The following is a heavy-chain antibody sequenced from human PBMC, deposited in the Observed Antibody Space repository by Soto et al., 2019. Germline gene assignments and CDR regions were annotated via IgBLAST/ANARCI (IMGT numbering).Heavy chain of an antibody. CDR2: IIPIFGTA. CDR1: GGTFSSYA. V-gene: IGHV1-69*06. CDR3: ASCIAAAGPRRDDAFDI. D-gene: IGHD6-13*01. Sequence: QVQLVQSGAEVKKPGSSVKVSCKASGGTFSSYAISWVRPAPGQGLEWMGGIIPIFGTANYAQKFQGRVTITADKSTSTAYMELSSLRSEDTAVYYCASCIAAAGPRRDDAFDIWGQGTMVTVSS. J-gene: IGHJ3*02.